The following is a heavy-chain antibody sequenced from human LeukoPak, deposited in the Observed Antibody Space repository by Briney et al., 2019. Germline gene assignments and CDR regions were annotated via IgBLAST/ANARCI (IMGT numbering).Heavy chain of an antibody. J-gene: IGHJ4*02. V-gene: IGHV4-39*07. D-gene: IGHD1-26*01. Sequence: SPSETLSLTCTVSGGSISSSSYYWGWIRQPPGKGLEWIGSIYHSGSTYYNPSLKSRVTISVDTSKNQFSLKLSSVTAADTAVYYCAREVGSTDYWGQGTLVTVSS. CDR2: IYHSGST. CDR1: GGSISSSSYY. CDR3: AREVGSTDY.